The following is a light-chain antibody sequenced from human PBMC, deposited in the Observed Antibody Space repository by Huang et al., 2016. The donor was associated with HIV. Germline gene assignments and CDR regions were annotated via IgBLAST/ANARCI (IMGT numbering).Light chain of an antibody. V-gene: IGKV3-15*01. CDR2: AAA. J-gene: IGKJ1*01. CDR1: QSVSSN. CDR3: QQYNNWPRT. Sequence: EIVMTQSPATLSVSPGERATLSCRASQSVSSNLAWYQQTPGQAPRLLISAAATRATGSPARFSGSGSGTEFTLTISSLQSEDFAVYYCQQYNNWPRTFGQGTKVEIK.